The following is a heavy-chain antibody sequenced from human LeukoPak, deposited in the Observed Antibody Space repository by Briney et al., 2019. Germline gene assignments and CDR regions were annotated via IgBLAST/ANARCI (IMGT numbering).Heavy chain of an antibody. D-gene: IGHD3-22*01. CDR3: ATSRDTSDSSGYYNPFDY. CDR1: GFTLDDYA. CDR2: ISWDGGST. Sequence: PGGSLRLSCAASGFTLDDYAMHWVRQAPGKGLEWVSLISWDGGSTYYADSVKGRFTISRDNSKNSLYLQMNSLRAEDTALYYCATSRDTSDSSGYYNPFDYWGQGTLVTVSS. J-gene: IGHJ4*02. V-gene: IGHV3-43D*04.